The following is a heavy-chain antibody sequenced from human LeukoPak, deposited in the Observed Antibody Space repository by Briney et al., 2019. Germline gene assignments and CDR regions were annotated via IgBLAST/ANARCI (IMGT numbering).Heavy chain of an antibody. CDR2: IYYSGST. CDR3: ASTYYYDSSGYWDY. CDR1: GGSISSSSYY. D-gene: IGHD3-22*01. V-gene: IGHV4-39*07. Sequence: SETLSLTCTVSGGSISSSSYYWGWIRQPPGKGLEWIGSIYYSGSTYYNPSLKSRVTMSVDTSKNQFSLKLSSVTAADTAVYYCASTYYYDSSGYWDYWGQGTLVTVSS. J-gene: IGHJ4*02.